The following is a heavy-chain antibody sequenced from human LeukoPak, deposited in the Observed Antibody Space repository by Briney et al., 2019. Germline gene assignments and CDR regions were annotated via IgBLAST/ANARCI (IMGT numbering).Heavy chain of an antibody. CDR3: TTPVVPAAMDSINYYYYGMDV. J-gene: IGHJ6*04. V-gene: IGHV3-15*01. Sequence: GGSLRLSCAASGFTFGNAWMSWVRQAPGKGLEWVGRIQSKAGGGTADYAAPVKGRFTISRDDSKNTLYLQMNSLKTEDTAVYYCTTPVVPAAMDSINYYYYGMDVWGKGTTVTVSS. CDR2: IQSKAGGGTA. D-gene: IGHD2-2*01. CDR1: GFTFGNAW.